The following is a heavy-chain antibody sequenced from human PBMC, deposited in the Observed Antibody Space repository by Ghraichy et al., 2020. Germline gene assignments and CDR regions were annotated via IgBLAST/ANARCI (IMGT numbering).Heavy chain of an antibody. CDR2: IIPILGIA. CDR3: ATAHGFGESYSGGGVDY. J-gene: IGHJ4*02. V-gene: IGHV1-69*02. D-gene: IGHD3-10*01. Sequence: SVKVSCKASGGTFSSYTISWVRQAPGQGLEWMGRIIPILGIANYAQKFQGRVTITADKSTSTAYMELSSLRSEDTAVYYCATAHGFGESYSGGGVDYWGQGTLVTVSS. CDR1: GGTFSSYT.